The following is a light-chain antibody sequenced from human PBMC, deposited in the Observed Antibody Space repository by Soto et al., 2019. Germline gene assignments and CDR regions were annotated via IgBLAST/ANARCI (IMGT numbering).Light chain of an antibody. CDR2: EVS. V-gene: IGLV2-14*01. CDR3: SSYTSSSTLV. CDR1: SSDVGGYTY. J-gene: IGLJ1*01. Sequence: QSALTQPASVSGSPGQSITISCAGTSSDVGGYTYVSWYQQHPGKAPKLLISEVSNRPSGISNRFSGSKSGNTASLTISGLQAEDEADYYCSSYTSSSTLVFGTGTKLTVL.